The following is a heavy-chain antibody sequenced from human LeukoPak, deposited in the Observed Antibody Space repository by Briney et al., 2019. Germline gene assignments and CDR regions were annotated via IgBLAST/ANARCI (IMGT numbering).Heavy chain of an antibody. V-gene: IGHV3-48*01. CDR1: GFTFSNAW. CDR3: ASPPFGCSSTSCYGY. J-gene: IGHJ4*02. Sequence: GGSLRLSCEASGFTFSNAWMNWVRQAPGKGLEWVSYISSSSSTIYYADSVKGRFSISRDNAKSSLYLQMNSLRAEDTAVYYCASPPFGCSSTSCYGYWGQGTLVSVSS. CDR2: ISSSSSTI. D-gene: IGHD2-2*01.